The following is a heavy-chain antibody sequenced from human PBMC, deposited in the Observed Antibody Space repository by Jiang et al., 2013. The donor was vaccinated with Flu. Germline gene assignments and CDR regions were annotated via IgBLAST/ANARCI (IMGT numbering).Heavy chain of an antibody. Sequence: KKPGSSVKVSCKASGGTFSSYAISWVRQAPGQGLEWMGRIIPILGIANYAQKFQGRVTITADKSTSTAYMELSSLRSEDTAVYYCARGRQYGGYNYDAFDIWGQGTMVTVSS. V-gene: IGHV1-69*04. CDR2: IIPILGIA. CDR1: GGTFSSYA. CDR3: ARGRQYGGYNYDAFDI. D-gene: IGHD5-24*01. J-gene: IGHJ3*02.